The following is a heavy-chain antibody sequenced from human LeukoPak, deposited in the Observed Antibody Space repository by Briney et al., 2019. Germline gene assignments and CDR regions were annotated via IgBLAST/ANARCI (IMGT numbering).Heavy chain of an antibody. CDR2: IKQDGSEK. D-gene: IGHD5-18*01. CDR1: GFTFSSYW. Sequence: PGGSLRLSGVASGFTFSSYWMSWVRQAPGKGLEWVANIKQDGSEKYYVDSVKGRFTISRDNANNSLYLQMNSLRVEDTAVYYCARQRIQLWPLDYWGQGTLVTVSS. J-gene: IGHJ4*02. CDR3: ARQRIQLWPLDY. V-gene: IGHV3-7*03.